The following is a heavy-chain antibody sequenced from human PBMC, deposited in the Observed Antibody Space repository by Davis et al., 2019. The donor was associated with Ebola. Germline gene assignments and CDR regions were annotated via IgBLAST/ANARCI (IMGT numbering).Heavy chain of an antibody. J-gene: IGHJ4*02. CDR1: GYTFSSHD. CDR2: MNPNSGNT. D-gene: IGHD3-22*01. CDR3: ARDVYYDSSGYYYSWSGFDY. V-gene: IGHV1-8*01. Sequence: ASETVSCKDSGYTFSSHDINWLRQVPGQGLEWMGWMNPNSGNTGYEQKFQGRVTMTTDTSTSTAYMELRSLRSDDAAVYYCARDVYYDSSGYYYSWSGFDYWGQGTLVTVSS.